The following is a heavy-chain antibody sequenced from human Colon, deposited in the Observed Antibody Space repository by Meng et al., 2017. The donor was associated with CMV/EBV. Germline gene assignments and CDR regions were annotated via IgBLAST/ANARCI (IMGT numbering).Heavy chain of an antibody. CDR1: GFTFSTYW. V-gene: IGHV3-7*01. J-gene: IGHJ4*02. D-gene: IGHD2-15*01. CDR3: AREGDLVVVPGSTRSPGGNDY. CDR2: IKEDGSET. Sequence: GESLKISCEVSGFTFSTYWMSWIRQVPGKGLEWVANIKEDGSETYYVDSVKGRFTISRDNGHNSLYLQMNRLSADDSATYYCAREGDLVVVPGSTRSPGGNDYWGQGTLVTVSS.